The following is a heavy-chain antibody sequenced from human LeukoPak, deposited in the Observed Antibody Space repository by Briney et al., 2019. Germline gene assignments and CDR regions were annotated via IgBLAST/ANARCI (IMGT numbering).Heavy chain of an antibody. CDR2: INHSGST. V-gene: IGHV4-34*01. J-gene: IGHJ4*02. Sequence: PSETLSLTCAVYGGSFSGYYWSWIRQPPGKGLEWIGEINHSGSTNYNPSLKSRVTISVDTSKNQFSPKLSSVTAADTAVYYCARAGIAARRIFDYWGQGTLVTVSS. CDR3: ARAGIAARRIFDY. D-gene: IGHD6-6*01. CDR1: GGSFSGYY.